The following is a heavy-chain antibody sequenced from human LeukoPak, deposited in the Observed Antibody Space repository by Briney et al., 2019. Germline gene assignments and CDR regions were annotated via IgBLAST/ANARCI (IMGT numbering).Heavy chain of an antibody. CDR1: GGSISSYY. J-gene: IGHJ4*02. CDR2: IYTSGST. Sequence: SETLSLTCTVSGGSISSYYWSWIRQPAGRGLEWIGRIYTSGSTNYNPSLKSRVTMSVDTSKNQFSLKLSSVTAADTAVYYCAREHYYDSSGYYYLLDYWGQGTLVTVSS. CDR3: AREHYYDSSGYYYLLDY. D-gene: IGHD3-22*01. V-gene: IGHV4-4*07.